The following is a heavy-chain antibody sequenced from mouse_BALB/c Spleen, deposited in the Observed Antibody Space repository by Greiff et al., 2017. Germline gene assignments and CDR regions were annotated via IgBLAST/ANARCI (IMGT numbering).Heavy chain of an antibody. CDR3: ARWDTGFAY. D-gene: IGHD3-3*01. V-gene: IGHV5-17*02. J-gene: IGHJ3*01. CDR2: ISSGSSTI. CDR1: GFTFSSFG. Sequence: EVKLVESGGGLVQPGGSRKLSCAASGFTFSSFGMHWVRQAPEKGLEWVAYISSGSSTIYYADTVKGRFTISRDNPKNTLFLQMTSLRSEDTAMYYCARWDTGFAYWGQGTLVTVSA.